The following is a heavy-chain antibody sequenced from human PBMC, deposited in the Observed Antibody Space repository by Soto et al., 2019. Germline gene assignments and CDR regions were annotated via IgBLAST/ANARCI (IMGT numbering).Heavy chain of an antibody. J-gene: IGHJ4*02. V-gene: IGHV3-7*01. CDR1: GFTFRTYW. Sequence: EVQLVESGGGLVQPGGSLRLSCAASGFTFRTYWMSWVRQAPGTGLEWVATIGQDGGEKYYVDSVKGRFTISRDNSKNTLDLQMNSLRGEDTAVYYCAKDTDVVGAAYKFDYWGQGTLVTVSS. CDR2: IGQDGGEK. D-gene: IGHD1-26*01. CDR3: AKDTDVVGAAYKFDY.